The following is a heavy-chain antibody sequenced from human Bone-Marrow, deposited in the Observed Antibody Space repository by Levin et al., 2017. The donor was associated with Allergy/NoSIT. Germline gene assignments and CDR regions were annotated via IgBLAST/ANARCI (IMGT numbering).Heavy chain of an antibody. CDR3: AKGGGDFWSGYPTLYGMDV. CDR2: ISYDGSNK. CDR1: GFTFSSYG. V-gene: IGHV3-30*18. Sequence: PGGSLRLSCAASGFTFSSYGMHWVRQAPGKGLEWVAVISYDGSNKYYADSVKGRFTISRDNSKNTLYLQMNSLRAEDTAVYYCAKGGGDFWSGYPTLYGMDVWGQGTTVTVSS. D-gene: IGHD3-3*01. J-gene: IGHJ6*02.